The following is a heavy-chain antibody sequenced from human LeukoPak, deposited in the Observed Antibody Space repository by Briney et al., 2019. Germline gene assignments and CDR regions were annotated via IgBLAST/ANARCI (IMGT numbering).Heavy chain of an antibody. V-gene: IGHV4-39*07. CDR1: GGSIRSSRYY. CDR2: IYDSGST. D-gene: IGHD5-24*01. CDR3: AREETPDREGYFDY. Sequence: PSETLSLTCTVSGGSIRSSRYYWGWIRQPPGKGLEWIGSIYDSGSTYYNPSLKSRVTISVDTSKNQFSLKLSSVTAADTAVYYCAREETPDREGYFDYWGQGTLVTVSS. J-gene: IGHJ4*02.